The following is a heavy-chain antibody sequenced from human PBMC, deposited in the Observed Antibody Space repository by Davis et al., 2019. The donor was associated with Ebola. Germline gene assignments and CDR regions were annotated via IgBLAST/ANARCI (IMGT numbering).Heavy chain of an antibody. Sequence: MPSETLSLTCTVSGGSISSYYWSWIRQPPGKGLEWVGYIYYSGSTKYNPSLKSRVTISVDTSKNQFSLKLSSVTAAETAVYYCARGGGVVITPWGQGTLVTVSS. CDR1: GGSISSYY. V-gene: IGHV4-59*01. D-gene: IGHD3-3*01. J-gene: IGHJ5*02. CDR3: ARGGGVVITP. CDR2: IYYSGST.